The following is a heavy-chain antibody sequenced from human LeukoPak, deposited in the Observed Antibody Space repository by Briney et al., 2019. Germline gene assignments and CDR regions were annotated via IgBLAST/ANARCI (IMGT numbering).Heavy chain of an antibody. D-gene: IGHD3-9*01. CDR3: ATLLLTGDSNWFDP. CDR2: TIPIFGTA. V-gene: IGHV1-69*06. J-gene: IGHJ5*02. CDR1: GGTFSSYA. Sequence: GASVKVSCKASGGTFSSYAISWVRQAPGRGLEWMGGTIPIFGTANYAQKFQGRVTITADKSTSTAYMELSSLRSEDTAVYYCATLLLTGDSNWFDPWGQGTLVTVSS.